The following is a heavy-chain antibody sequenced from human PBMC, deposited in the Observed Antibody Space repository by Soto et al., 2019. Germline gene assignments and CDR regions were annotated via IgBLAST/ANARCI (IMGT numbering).Heavy chain of an antibody. CDR3: ARGWKDINSGYGPDWFDP. CDR2: INAGNGKT. J-gene: IGHJ5*02. V-gene: IGHV1-3*05. Sequence: QVQLVQSGAEEKKPGASVRVSCKASGCTFARCAMHWVRQAPGQRLEWMGWINAGNGKTQYSQKFQVRVSITRDTAARTAYMELSSLRSEDTAVYYCARGWKDINSGYGPDWFDPWGQGTLVTVSS. CDR1: GCTFARCA. D-gene: IGHD2-15*01.